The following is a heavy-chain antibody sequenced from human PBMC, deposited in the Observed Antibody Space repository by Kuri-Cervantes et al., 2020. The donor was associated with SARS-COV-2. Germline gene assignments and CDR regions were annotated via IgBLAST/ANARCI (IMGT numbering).Heavy chain of an antibody. CDR2: ISGSGGST. V-gene: IGHV3-23*01. CDR1: GFTFSGHW. Sequence: LSLTCAASGFTFSGHWIHWVRQAPGKGLEWVSAISGSGGSTYYADSVKGRFTISRDNSKNTLYLQMNSLRAEDTAVYFCAKGPPRTGWYFDLWGRGTLVTVSS. J-gene: IGHJ2*01. D-gene: IGHD1-1*01. CDR3: AKGPPRTGWYFDL.